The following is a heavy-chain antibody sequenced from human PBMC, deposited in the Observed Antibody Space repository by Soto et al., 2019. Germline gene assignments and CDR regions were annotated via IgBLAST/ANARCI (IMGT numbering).Heavy chain of an antibody. V-gene: IGHV3-30-3*01. D-gene: IGHD3-10*01. Sequence: PGGSLRLSCAASGFTFSSYAMHWVRQAPGKGLEWVAVISYDGSNKYYADSVKGRFTISRDNSKNTLYLQMNSLRAEDTAVYYCARVTVRGVTPHYYYGMDVWGQGTTVTVSS. CDR3: ARVTVRGVTPHYYYGMDV. CDR1: GFTFSSYA. CDR2: ISYDGSNK. J-gene: IGHJ6*02.